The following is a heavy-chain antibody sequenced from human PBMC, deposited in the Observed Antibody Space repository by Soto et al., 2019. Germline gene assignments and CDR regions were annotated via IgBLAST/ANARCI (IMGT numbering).Heavy chain of an antibody. CDR1: GFTFSSYA. V-gene: IGHV3-23*01. J-gene: IGHJ4*02. CDR3: AKTPHGWYLNY. CDR2: ISGSGGST. Sequence: GGSLRLSCVASGFTFSSYAMIWVRQAPGKGLEWVSAISGSGGSTYYADSVKGRFTISRDNSKDTLYLQMNSLRAEDTAVYYCAKTPHGWYLNYWGQGTLVTVSS. D-gene: IGHD6-19*01.